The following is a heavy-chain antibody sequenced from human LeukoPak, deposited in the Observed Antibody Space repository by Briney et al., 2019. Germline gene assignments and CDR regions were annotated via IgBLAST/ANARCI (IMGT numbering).Heavy chain of an antibody. CDR3: ARGGCGGDCYSYYYYYGMDV. V-gene: IGHV1-2*02. Sequence: ASVKVSCEASGYTFTGYYMHWVRQAPGQGLEWMGWINPNSGGTNYAQKFQGRVTMTRDTSISTAYMELSRLRSDDTAVYYCARGGCGGDCYSYYYYYGMDVWGQGTTVTVSS. CDR1: GYTFTGYY. D-gene: IGHD2-21*02. J-gene: IGHJ6*02. CDR2: INPNSGGT.